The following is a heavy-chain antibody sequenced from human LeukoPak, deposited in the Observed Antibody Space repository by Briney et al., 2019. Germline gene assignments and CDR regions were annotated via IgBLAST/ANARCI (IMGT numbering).Heavy chain of an antibody. CDR2: ISSSSSYI. J-gene: IGHJ4*02. V-gene: IGHV3-21*01. D-gene: IGHD3-16*01. CDR1: GFTFSSYS. CDR3: ARVGGDYFDY. Sequence: GGSLRLSCAASGFTFSSYSMNWVRQAPGKGLEWVSSISSSSSYIYYADSVKGRFTISRDNAKNSLYLQMGSLRAEDMAVYYCARVGGDYFDYWGQGTLVTVSS.